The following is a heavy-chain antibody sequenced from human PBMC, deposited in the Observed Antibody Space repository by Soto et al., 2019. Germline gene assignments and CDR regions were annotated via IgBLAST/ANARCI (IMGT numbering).Heavy chain of an antibody. CDR3: ARVYYDILTGYYTVDY. CDR2: MNPNSGNT. Sequence: QVQLVQSGAEVKKPGASVKVSCKASGYTFTSYDINWVRQATGQGLEWMGWMNPNSGNTGYAQKFQGRVTMTRNTSTSTAYMELSSLRSEDTAVYYCARVYYDILTGYYTVDYWGQGTLVTVSS. D-gene: IGHD3-9*01. J-gene: IGHJ4*02. V-gene: IGHV1-8*01. CDR1: GYTFTSYD.